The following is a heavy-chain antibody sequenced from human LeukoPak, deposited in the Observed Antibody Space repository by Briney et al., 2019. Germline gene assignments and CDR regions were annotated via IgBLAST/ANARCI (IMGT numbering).Heavy chain of an antibody. CDR1: GGSISSGDYY. J-gene: IGHJ4*02. V-gene: IGHV4-30-4*08. CDR3: AREGIAAGGSGDY. CDR2: IYYSGST. D-gene: IGHD6-13*01. Sequence: PSETLSLTCTVSGGSISSGDYYWSWMRQPPGKGLEWIGYIYYSGSTYYNPSLKSRVTISVDTSKNQFSLKLSSATAADTAVYYCAREGIAAGGSGDYWGQGTLVTVSS.